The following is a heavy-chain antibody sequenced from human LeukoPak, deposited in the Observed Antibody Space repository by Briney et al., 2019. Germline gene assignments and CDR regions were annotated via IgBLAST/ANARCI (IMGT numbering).Heavy chain of an antibody. D-gene: IGHD2-2*01. CDR2: ISWNSGSI. CDR3: AKDIGSILGVPPYAFDI. V-gene: IGHV3-9*03. CDR1: GFTFDDYA. Sequence: QAGGSLRLSCAASGFTFDDYAMHWVRQAPGKGLEWVSGISWNSGSIGYADSVKGRFTISRDNAKNSLYLQMNSLRAEDMALYYCAKDIGSILGVPPYAFDIWGQGTMVTVSS. J-gene: IGHJ3*02.